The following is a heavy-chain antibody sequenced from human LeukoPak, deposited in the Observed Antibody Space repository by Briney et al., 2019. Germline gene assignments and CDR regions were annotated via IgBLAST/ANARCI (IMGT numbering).Heavy chain of an antibody. V-gene: IGHV4-34*01. J-gene: IGHJ5*02. CDR2: INHSGST. D-gene: IGHD6-6*01. Sequence: PSETLSLTCAVYGGSFSGHYWTWIRQPPGKGLEWIGEINHSGSTNYNPSLKSRVTISVDTSKNQFSLKLSSVTAADTAVYYCASGYSSSGANWFDPWGQGTLVTVSS. CDR1: GGSFSGHY. CDR3: ASGYSSSGANWFDP.